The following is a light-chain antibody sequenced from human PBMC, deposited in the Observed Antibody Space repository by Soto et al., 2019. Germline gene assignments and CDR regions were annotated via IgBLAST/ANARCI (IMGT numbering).Light chain of an antibody. CDR1: QSISSW. CDR3: QHYNSHPLT. V-gene: IGKV1-5*03. J-gene: IGKJ4*01. Sequence: DIQMTQSPSTLSASVGDRVIISCRASQSISSWLAWYQQKPGKPPELLIYTASSLHSGVPSRFRGSGSGTEFTLAISSLQADEFATYCWQHYNSHPLTFGGGTKVEIK. CDR2: TAS.